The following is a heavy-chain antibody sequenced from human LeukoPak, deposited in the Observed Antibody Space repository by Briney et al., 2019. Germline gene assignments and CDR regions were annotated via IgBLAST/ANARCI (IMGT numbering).Heavy chain of an antibody. J-gene: IGHJ5*02. CDR3: TTECLLAYCGGDTKDWFDP. D-gene: IGHD2-21*01. CDR2: IKSKTDGGTT. CDR1: GFTFSNAW. Sequence: PGGSLRLSCAASGFTFSNAWMSWVRQAPGKGLEWVGRIKSKTDGGTTDFAAPVKGRFTISRDDSKNTLYLQMNSLKTEDTAVYYCTTECLLAYCGGDTKDWFDPWGQGTLVTVSS. V-gene: IGHV3-15*01.